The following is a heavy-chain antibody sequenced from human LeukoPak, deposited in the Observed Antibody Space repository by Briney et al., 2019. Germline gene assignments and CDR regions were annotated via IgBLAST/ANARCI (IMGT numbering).Heavy chain of an antibody. J-gene: IGHJ3*02. CDR1: GFTFSSYS. CDR3: ARDPWTYCSGGSCYSDAFDI. V-gene: IGHV3-21*01. Sequence: PGGSLRLSCAASGFTFSSYSMNWVRQAPGKGLEWVSSISSSSSYIYYADSVKGRFTISRDNAKNSLYLQMNSLRAEDTAVYYCARDPWTYCSGGSCYSDAFDIWGQGTMVTVSS. CDR2: ISSSSSYI. D-gene: IGHD2-15*01.